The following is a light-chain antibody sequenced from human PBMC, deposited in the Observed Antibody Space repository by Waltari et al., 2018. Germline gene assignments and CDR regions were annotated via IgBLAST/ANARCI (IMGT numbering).Light chain of an antibody. CDR3: AAWDDSLNGVV. CDR2: SNN. V-gene: IGLV1-44*01. CDR1: STNIGSNT. J-gene: IGLJ2*01. Sequence: QSVLTQPPSASGTPAQRVTIPCSGSSTNIGSNTVHWYQQLPGTAPKLLIYSNNQRPSGVPDRFSGSKSGTSASLAISGLQSEDEADYYCAAWDDSLNGVVFGGGTKLTVL.